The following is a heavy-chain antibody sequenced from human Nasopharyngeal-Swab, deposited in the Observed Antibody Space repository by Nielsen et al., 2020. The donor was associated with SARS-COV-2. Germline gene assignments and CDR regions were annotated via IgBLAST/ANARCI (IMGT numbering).Heavy chain of an antibody. J-gene: IGHJ6*02. CDR2: IWYDGSNK. V-gene: IGHV3-33*01. CDR3: ARVFDGTIAAAYPYYYYDYGMDV. CDR1: GFTFSSYG. D-gene: IGHD6-13*01. Sequence: GESLKISCAASGFTFSSYGMHWVRQAPGKGLEWVAVIWYDGSNKYYAEPVKGRFTNSRDNSKNTLFLQMNSLRAEDTAVYYCARVFDGTIAAAYPYYYYDYGMDVWGQGTTVTVSS.